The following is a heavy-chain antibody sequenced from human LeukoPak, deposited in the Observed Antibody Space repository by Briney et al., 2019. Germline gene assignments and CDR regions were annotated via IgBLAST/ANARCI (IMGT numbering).Heavy chain of an antibody. CDR1: GFTFDDSV. J-gene: IGHJ4*02. CDR2: INWNGGST. D-gene: IGHD3-16*02. V-gene: IGHV3-20*04. Sequence: GGSLRLSCAASGFTFDDSVMSWVRQVPGKGLEWVSGINWNGGSTGYVDSVKGRFTISRDNAKNSLYLQMNSLRAEDTALCYCARDWFTRLGELSPDRAFDYWGQGTLVTVSS. CDR3: ARDWFTRLGELSPDRAFDY.